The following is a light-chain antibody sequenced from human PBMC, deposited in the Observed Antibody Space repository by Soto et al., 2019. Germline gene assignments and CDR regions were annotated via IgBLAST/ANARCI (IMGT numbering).Light chain of an antibody. Sequence: EVVLTQSPGALSLSPGEGVTLSCRASQNIRGNELAWYRQKRGQAPRLLMYGGSTRADGIPDRFSGRGTGTNVTLTSSRLEPEDSAVYYCQDYGTSHPWTFGQGTELEIK. CDR3: QDYGTSHPWT. V-gene: IGKV3-20*01. CDR2: GGS. CDR1: QNIRGNE. J-gene: IGKJ1*01.